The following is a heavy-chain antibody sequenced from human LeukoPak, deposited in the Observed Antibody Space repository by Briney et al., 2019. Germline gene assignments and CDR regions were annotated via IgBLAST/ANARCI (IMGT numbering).Heavy chain of an antibody. CDR2: IYSGGDT. CDR1: GFTVSGTY. V-gene: IGHV3-66*01. CDR3: ARTSGTSDFGS. D-gene: IGHD2-2*01. Sequence: GGSLRLSCAASGFTVSGTYMNWVRQAPGKGLEWVSLIYSGGDTYYADSVKGRFTISRDNSKNTLYLQMNSLRAEDSAVYYCARTSGTSDFGSWGQGTLVTVSS. J-gene: IGHJ4*02.